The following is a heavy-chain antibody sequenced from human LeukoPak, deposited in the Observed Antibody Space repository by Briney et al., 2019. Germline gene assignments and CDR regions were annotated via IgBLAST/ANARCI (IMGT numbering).Heavy chain of an antibody. D-gene: IGHD6-19*01. CDR3: ARDRQWLTYYYYYYGMDV. CDR1: GYTFTSYA. J-gene: IGHJ6*02. CDR2: INTNTGNP. V-gene: IGHV7-4-1*02. Sequence: ASVKVSCKASGYTFTSYAMNWVRQAPGQGLEWTGWINTNTGNPTYAQGFTGRFVFSLDTFVSTAYLQISSLKAEDTAVYYCARDRQWLTYYYYYYGMDVWGQGTTVTVSS.